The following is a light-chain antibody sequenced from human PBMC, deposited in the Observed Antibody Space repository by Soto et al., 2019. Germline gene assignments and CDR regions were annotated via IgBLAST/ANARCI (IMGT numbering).Light chain of an antibody. CDR2: EVS. V-gene: IGLV2-14*01. CDR3: SSYTNTGAYVA. CDR1: SSDVGGYKY. Sequence: QAVVTQPASVSGSPGQSITISCTGTSSDVGGYKYVSWYQQHPGKAPKLMIYEVSNRPSGVSNRFSGSKSGNTASLTISGLQAEDEADYYCSSYTNTGAYVAFGGGTKLTVL. J-gene: IGLJ2*01.